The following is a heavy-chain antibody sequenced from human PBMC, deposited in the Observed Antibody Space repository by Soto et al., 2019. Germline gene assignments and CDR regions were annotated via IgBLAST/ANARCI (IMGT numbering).Heavy chain of an antibody. CDR3: ARVKYYDSSGYLYY. Sequence: SVPVSCKASVGTFSSYAIICVRQAPGQGLEWMGGIIPIFGTANYAQKFQGRVTITADKSTSTAYMELSSLRSEDTAVYYCARVKYYDSSGYLYYWGQGTLVTVSS. D-gene: IGHD3-22*01. CDR2: IIPIFGTA. CDR1: VGTFSSYA. J-gene: IGHJ4*02. V-gene: IGHV1-69*06.